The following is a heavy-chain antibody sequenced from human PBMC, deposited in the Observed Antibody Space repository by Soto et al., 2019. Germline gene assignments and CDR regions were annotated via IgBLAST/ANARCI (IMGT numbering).Heavy chain of an antibody. CDR3: ERSAIIPDGGLIGPFDY. CDR2: INPGNGNT. CDR1: GYTFTAYA. D-gene: IGHD3-16*02. V-gene: IGHV1-3*05. J-gene: IGHJ4*02. Sequence: QVQLVQSGREEKKPGASVRLSCEASGYTFTAYAIHWLRQAPGQSLEWMAWINPGNGNTKYSLKFLGRVSTTRDTTAITAYLELCSLRSEDTAVYYCERSAIIPDGGLIGPFDYWGQGNLVTVSS.